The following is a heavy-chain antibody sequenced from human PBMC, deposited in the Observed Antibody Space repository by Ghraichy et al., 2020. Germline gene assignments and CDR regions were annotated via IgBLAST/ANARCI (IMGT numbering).Heavy chain of an antibody. V-gene: IGHV3-23*01. CDR2: ISGSGGST. J-gene: IGHJ4*02. D-gene: IGHD3-22*01. Sequence: GGSLRLSCAASGFTFSSYAMSWVRQAPGKGLEWVSAISGSGGSTYYADSVKGRFTISRDNSKNTLYLQMNSLRAEDTAVYYCAKVWIESSGYFGDYWGQGTLVTVSS. CDR3: AKVWIESSGYFGDY. CDR1: GFTFSSYA.